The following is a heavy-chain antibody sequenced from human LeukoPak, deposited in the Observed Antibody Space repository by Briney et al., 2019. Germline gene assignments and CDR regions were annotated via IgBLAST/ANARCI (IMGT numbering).Heavy chain of an antibody. V-gene: IGHV1-2*02. CDR1: GYTFTGYY. J-gene: IGHJ6*02. CDR3: ASGMGYCSGGSCRNYYYYYGMDV. Sequence: ASVTVSCKASGYTFTGYYMHWVRQAPGQGLEWMGWINPNSGGTNYAQKFQGRVTMTRDTSISTAYMELSRLRSDDTAVYYCASGMGYCSGGSCRNYYYYYGMDVWGQGTTVTVSS. D-gene: IGHD2-15*01. CDR2: INPNSGGT.